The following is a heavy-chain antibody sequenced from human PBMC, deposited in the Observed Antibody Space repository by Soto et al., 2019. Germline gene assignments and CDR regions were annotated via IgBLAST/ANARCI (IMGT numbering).Heavy chain of an antibody. CDR3: TKGSSDRTDLEV. CDR1: GFIFGNFV. Sequence: GGSLRLSCAASGFIFGNFVMRWVRQTPGKGLEWVSTITETGADTYYTDSVKGRFTISRDNSKKTLYLQMTSLRAEDTALYYCTKGSSDRTDLEVWGPGTTVTVSS. CDR2: ITETGADT. V-gene: IGHV3-23*01. J-gene: IGHJ6*02.